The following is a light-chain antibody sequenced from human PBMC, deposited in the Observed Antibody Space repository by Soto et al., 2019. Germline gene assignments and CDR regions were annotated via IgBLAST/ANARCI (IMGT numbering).Light chain of an antibody. CDR2: QVF. V-gene: IGLV2-8*01. CDR1: NSDVGAYDY. Sequence: QSALAQPPSASGSPGQSITMSCTGTNSDVGAYDYVSWYQQEPGKAPRLLIYQVFKRPSGVSDRFSGYKSGNTASLTVSGLQADDEAHYYCSSYAGSNTFVFGAGTQLTVL. CDR3: SSYAGSNTFV. J-gene: IGLJ2*01.